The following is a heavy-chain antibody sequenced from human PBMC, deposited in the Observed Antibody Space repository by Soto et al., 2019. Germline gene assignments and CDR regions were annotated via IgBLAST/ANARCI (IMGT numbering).Heavy chain of an antibody. CDR1: GGSITNYY. Sequence: SETLSLTCTVSGGSITNYYWSWIRQAPGKRLEWIGDIYYNGRTNYNPSVKSRVTISVDTSKNQFSLKLSSVTAADTAVYYCARVKYIAVAGRRYFDLWGRGTLVTVSS. CDR3: ARVKYIAVAGRRYFDL. CDR2: IYYNGRT. D-gene: IGHD6-19*01. J-gene: IGHJ2*01. V-gene: IGHV4-59*01.